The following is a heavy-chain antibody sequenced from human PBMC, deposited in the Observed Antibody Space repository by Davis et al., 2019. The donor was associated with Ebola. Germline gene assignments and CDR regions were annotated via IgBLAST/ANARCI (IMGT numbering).Heavy chain of an antibody. Sequence: PGGSLRLSCQGAGYNFSNYWIGWVRQMPGKGLEWMGIIFPGGSDTKYNPSFQGHVTMSVDKSLTTAYLQWSSVKASDTAKYYCARPGIVPRTDSFHIWGQGTMVIVSS. CDR2: IFPGGSDT. CDR3: ARPGIVPRTDSFHI. J-gene: IGHJ3*02. D-gene: IGHD1-1*01. V-gene: IGHV5-51*01. CDR1: GYNFSNYW.